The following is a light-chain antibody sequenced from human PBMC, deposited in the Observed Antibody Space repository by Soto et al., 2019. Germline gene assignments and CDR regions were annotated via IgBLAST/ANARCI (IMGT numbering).Light chain of an antibody. V-gene: IGKV3-20*01. CDR1: QSVSSSY. J-gene: IGKJ1*01. CDR2: GAS. Sequence: EIVLTQSPGTLSLSPGERATLSCRASQSVSSSYLAWYQQKHGQAPRLLIYGASSRATGIPDTFSGSGSGTDFTLTISRLEPGDFAVYYCQQYGTSPWTFGQGTKVDI. CDR3: QQYGTSPWT.